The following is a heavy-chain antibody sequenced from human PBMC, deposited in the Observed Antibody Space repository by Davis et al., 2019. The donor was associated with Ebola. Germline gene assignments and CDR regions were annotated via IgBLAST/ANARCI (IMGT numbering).Heavy chain of an antibody. V-gene: IGHV2-26*01. CDR3: ARIRTLRLVNNNWFDP. J-gene: IGHJ5*02. Sequence: ETLSLTCTVSGGSISSYYWSWIRQPPGKALEWLAHIFSNDEKSYSTSLKSRLTISKDTSKSQVVLTMTNMDPVDTATYYCARIRTLRLVNNNWFDPWGQGTLVTVSS. D-gene: IGHD3-16*01. CDR2: IFSNDEK. CDR1: GGSISSYYW.